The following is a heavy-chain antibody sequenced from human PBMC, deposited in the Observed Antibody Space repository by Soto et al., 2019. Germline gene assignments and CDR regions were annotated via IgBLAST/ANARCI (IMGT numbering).Heavy chain of an antibody. Sequence: EVQLLESGGGLVQPGGSLRLSCAASGFTFNAYAMTWVRQAPGKGLEWVSVIGGSGGNRYYAASVKGRFTISRDNSKHTLDLQMSRLRVEDTAVYYCARVASDYINSVDHWGQGILVTVSS. CDR2: IGGSGGNR. CDR1: GFTFNAYA. J-gene: IGHJ4*02. V-gene: IGHV3-23*01. D-gene: IGHD4-4*01. CDR3: ARVASDYINSVDH.